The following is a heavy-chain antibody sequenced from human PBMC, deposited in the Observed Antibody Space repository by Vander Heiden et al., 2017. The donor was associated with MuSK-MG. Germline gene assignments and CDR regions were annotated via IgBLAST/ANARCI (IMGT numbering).Heavy chain of an antibody. CDR3: ARDAVLELYYFDY. D-gene: IGHD1-7*01. J-gene: IGHJ4*02. CDR2: ISSSSSYI. V-gene: IGHV3-21*01. CDR1: GFTFSSYS. Sequence: EVQLVESGGGLVKPGGSLRLSCAASGFTFSSYSMNWVRQAPGKGLEWVSSISSSSSYISYADSVKGRFTISRDNAKNSLYLQMNSMRAEDTAVYYFARDAVLELYYFDYWGQGTLVTVYS.